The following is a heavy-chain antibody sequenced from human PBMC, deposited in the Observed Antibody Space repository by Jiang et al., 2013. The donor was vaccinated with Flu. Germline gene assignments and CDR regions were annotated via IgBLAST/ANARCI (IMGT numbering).Heavy chain of an antibody. J-gene: IGHJ4*02. CDR2: INTNTGNP. CDR1: GYTFTSYA. Sequence: QSGSELKKPGASVKVSCKASGYTFTSYAMNWVRQAPGQGLEWMGWINTNTGNPTYAQGFTGRFVFSLDTSVSTAYLQISSLKAEDTAVYYCARDADSSGSYYFSALGYWGQGTLVTVSS. D-gene: IGHD1-26*01. CDR3: ARDADSSGSYYFSALGY. V-gene: IGHV7-4-1*02.